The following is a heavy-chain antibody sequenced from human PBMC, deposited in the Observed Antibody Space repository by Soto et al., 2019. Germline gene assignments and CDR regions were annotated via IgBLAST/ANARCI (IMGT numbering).Heavy chain of an antibody. CDR2: ISSSSSYI. Sequence: PGGSLRLSCAPSGFTFSSYSMNWVRQAPGKGLEWVSSISSSSSYIYYADSVKGRFTISRDNAKNSLYLQMNSLRAEDTAVYYCARCSNYEYYYYMDVWGKGTTVTVSS. CDR3: ARCSNYEYYYYMDV. V-gene: IGHV3-21*01. CDR1: GFTFSSYS. J-gene: IGHJ6*03. D-gene: IGHD4-4*01.